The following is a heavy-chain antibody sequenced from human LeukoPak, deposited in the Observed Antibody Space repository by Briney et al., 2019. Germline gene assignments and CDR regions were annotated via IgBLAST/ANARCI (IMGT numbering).Heavy chain of an antibody. CDR2: INAGNGNT. Sequence: ASVKVSCKASGYTFTSYAMHWVRQAPGQRLEGMGWINAGNGNTKYSQKFQGRVTITRDTSADTAYMELSSLRSEDTAVYYCARLKYCTNGVCYAGFDCWGQGTLVTVSS. CDR3: ARLKYCTNGVCYAGFDC. D-gene: IGHD2-8*01. J-gene: IGHJ4*02. V-gene: IGHV1-3*01. CDR1: GYTFTSYA.